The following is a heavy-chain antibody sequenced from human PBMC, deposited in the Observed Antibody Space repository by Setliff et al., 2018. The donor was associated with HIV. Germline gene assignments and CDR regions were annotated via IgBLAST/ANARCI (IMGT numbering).Heavy chain of an antibody. CDR1: GGSLISGGYY. CDR2: VYYTGKT. D-gene: IGHD4-4*01. Sequence: PSETLSLTCSVSGGSLISGGYYWSWIRQHPGKGLEWIGYVYYTGKTYYNPSLESRISMSVDTSKKQFSLKLTSVTAADTAIYYCARDLTSNSNCFEPWGQGTQVTVSS. V-gene: IGHV4-31*03. J-gene: IGHJ5*02. CDR3: ARDLTSNSNCFEP.